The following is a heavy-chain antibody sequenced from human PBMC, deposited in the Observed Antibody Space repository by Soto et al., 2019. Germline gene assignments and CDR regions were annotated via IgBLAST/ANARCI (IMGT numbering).Heavy chain of an antibody. CDR3: ARHPGYYDILTGYTTYYFDY. Sequence: SETRSLTCTVSGGSIGTYYWIWIRQPPGKGLGWIGYIYYRGNTDYNPSLKSRVTISLDTPKNQFSLKLSSVTAADTAVYYCARHPGYYDILTGYTTYYFDYWGQGILVTVS. V-gene: IGHV4-59*08. CDR1: GGSIGTYY. J-gene: IGHJ4*02. D-gene: IGHD3-9*01. CDR2: IYYRGNT.